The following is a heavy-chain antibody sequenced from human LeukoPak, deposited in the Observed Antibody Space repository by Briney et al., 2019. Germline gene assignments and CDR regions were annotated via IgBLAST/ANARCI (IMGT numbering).Heavy chain of an antibody. Sequence: GASVKVSCKASGYTFTSYDINWVRQATGQGLEWMGWMNPNSGNTGYAQKFQGRVTMTRDTSISTAYMELSRLRSDDTAVYYCARDRGYSYGHDYWGQGTLVTVSS. CDR2: MNPNSGNT. CDR3: ARDRGYSYGHDY. V-gene: IGHV1-8*02. CDR1: GYTFTSYD. J-gene: IGHJ4*02. D-gene: IGHD5-18*01.